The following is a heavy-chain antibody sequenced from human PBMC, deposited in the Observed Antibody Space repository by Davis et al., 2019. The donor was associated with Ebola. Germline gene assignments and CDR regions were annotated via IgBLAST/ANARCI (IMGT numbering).Heavy chain of an antibody. J-gene: IGHJ2*01. CDR3: ARDLPGGDWYFDL. CDR2: ISYDGSNK. Sequence: PGGSLRLSCAASGFTFSSYAMHWVRQVPGKGLEWVAVISYDGSNKYYADSVKGRFTISRDNSKNTLYLQMSSLRAEDTAVYYCARDLPGGDWYFDLWGRGTLVTVSS. D-gene: IGHD1-14*01. V-gene: IGHV3-30*04. CDR1: GFTFSSYA.